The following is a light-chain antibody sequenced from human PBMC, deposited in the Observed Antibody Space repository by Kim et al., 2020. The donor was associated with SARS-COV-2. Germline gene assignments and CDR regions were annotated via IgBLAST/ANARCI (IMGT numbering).Light chain of an antibody. CDR2: DAS. V-gene: IGKV3-11*01. Sequence: WSPGERSTLSCRDSQSVSSYLAWYQQKPGQAPRLLIYDASNRATGIPARFSGSGSGTDFTLTISSLEPEDFAVYYCQQRSNWPPGFGQGTKVDIK. CDR1: QSVSSY. J-gene: IGKJ1*01. CDR3: QQRSNWPPG.